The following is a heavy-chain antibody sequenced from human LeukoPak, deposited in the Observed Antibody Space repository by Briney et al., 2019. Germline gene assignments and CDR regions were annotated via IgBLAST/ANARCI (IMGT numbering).Heavy chain of an antibody. CDR1: GFTFSSYD. Sequence: GGSLRLSCAASGFTFSSYDMHWVRQAPGKGLEWVSAIGTAGDTYYPGSVKGRFTISRENAKNSLYLQMNSLRAGDTAVYYCARRAKSSGYDLGYYFDYWGQGTLVTVSS. CDR2: IGTAGDT. D-gene: IGHD5-12*01. CDR3: ARRAKSSGYDLGYYFDY. J-gene: IGHJ4*02. V-gene: IGHV3-13*01.